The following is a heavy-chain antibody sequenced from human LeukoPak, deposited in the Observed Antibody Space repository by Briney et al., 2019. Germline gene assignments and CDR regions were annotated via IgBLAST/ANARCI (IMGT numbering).Heavy chain of an antibody. V-gene: IGHV3-30*02. CDR3: AKDLRLWFGELTADLDY. Sequence: GGSLRLSCAAPGFTFSSYGMHWVRQAPGKGLEWVAFIRYDGSNKYYADSVKGRFTISRDNSKNTLYLQMNSLRAEDTAVYYCAKDLRLWFGELTADLDYWGQGTLVTVSS. CDR1: GFTFSSYG. D-gene: IGHD3-10*01. CDR2: IRYDGSNK. J-gene: IGHJ4*02.